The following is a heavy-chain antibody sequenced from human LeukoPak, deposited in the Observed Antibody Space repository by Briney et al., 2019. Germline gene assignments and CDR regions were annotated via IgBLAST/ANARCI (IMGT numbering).Heavy chain of an antibody. J-gene: IGHJ5*02. CDR1: GGTFSSYA. CDR2: IIPIFGTA. V-gene: IGHV1-69*01. CDR3: ARGDQIGVNWFDP. Sequence: SVKASCKASGGTFSSYAISWVRQAPGQGLEWMGGIIPIFGTANYAQKFQGRVTITADESTSTAYMELSSLRSEDTAVYYCARGDQIGVNWFDPWGQGTLVTVSS. D-gene: IGHD2-2*01.